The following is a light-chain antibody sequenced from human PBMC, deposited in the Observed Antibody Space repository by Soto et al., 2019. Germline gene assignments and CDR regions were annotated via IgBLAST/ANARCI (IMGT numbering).Light chain of an antibody. V-gene: IGLV1-47*02. CDR2: NSN. CDR1: SSNIGSNY. CDR3: ASWDDSLRGVV. J-gene: IGLJ7*01. Sequence: QYVLTQPPSASGTPGQRVTISCSGSSSNIGSNYVYWYQQLPGTAPKLLIYNSNQRPSGVPDRFSGSRSGTSASLGISGLRADDESDYYCASWDDSLRGVVFGGGTQLTVL.